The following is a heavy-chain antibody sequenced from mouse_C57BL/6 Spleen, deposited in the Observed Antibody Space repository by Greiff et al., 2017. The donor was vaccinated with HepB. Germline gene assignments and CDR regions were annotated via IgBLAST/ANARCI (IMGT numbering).Heavy chain of an antibody. V-gene: IGHV1-64*01. CDR2: IHPNSGST. Sequence: VQLQQPGAELVKPGASVKLSCKASGYTFTSYWMHWVKQRPGQGLEWIGMIHPNSGSTNYNEKFKSKATLTVDKSSSTAYMQLSSLTSEDSAVYYCARESRQLRLRGFAYWGQGTLVTVSA. CDR3: ARESRQLRLRGFAY. D-gene: IGHD3-2*02. J-gene: IGHJ3*01. CDR1: GYTFTSYW.